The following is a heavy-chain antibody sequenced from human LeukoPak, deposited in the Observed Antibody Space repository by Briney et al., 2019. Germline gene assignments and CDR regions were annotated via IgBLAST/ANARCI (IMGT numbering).Heavy chain of an antibody. J-gene: IGHJ1*01. CDR2: ISWSGRNI. V-gene: IGHV3-9*01. CDR1: GFTFDDYA. CDR3: AKPVDGASVQRYFQH. Sequence: PGRSLRLSCAASGFTFDDYALHWVRQGSEKGLQWVSGISWSGRNIEYADSVKGRFTISRDNSKNTLFLQMNSLRAEDTAIYYCAKPVDGASVQRYFQHWGQGTLVTVSS. D-gene: IGHD1-1*01.